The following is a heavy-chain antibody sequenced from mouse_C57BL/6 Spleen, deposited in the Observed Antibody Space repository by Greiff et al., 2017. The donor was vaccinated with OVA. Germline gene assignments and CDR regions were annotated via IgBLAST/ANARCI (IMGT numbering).Heavy chain of an antibody. CDR2: INPNNGGT. Sequence: VQLQQSGPELVKPGASVKISCKASGYTFTDYYMNWVKQSHGKSLEWIGDINPNNGGTSYNQKFKGKATLTVDKSSSTAYMELRSLTSEDSAVYYCARRDGGFAYWGQGTLVTVSA. CDR1: GYTFTDYY. CDR3: ARRDGGFAY. D-gene: IGHD3-3*01. J-gene: IGHJ3*01. V-gene: IGHV1-26*01.